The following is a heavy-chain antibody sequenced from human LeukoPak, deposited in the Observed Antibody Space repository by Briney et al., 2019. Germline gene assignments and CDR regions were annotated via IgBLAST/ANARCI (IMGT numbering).Heavy chain of an antibody. CDR2: IIPILGIA. V-gene: IGHV1-69*04. J-gene: IGHJ4*02. Sequence: GASVTVSFKASGGTFISYAISWVRQAPGQGFVWMGMIIPILGIAHYAQKFQGRVTITADNSTSTAYMELSSLRSEDTAVYYCAVVVATIDYWGQGTLVTVSS. CDR3: AVVVATIDY. CDR1: GGTFISYA. D-gene: IGHD5-12*01.